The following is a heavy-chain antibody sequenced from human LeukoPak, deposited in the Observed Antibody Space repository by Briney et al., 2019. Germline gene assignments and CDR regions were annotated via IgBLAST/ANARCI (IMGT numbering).Heavy chain of an antibody. V-gene: IGHV4-4*02. J-gene: IGHJ4*02. CDR2: MYLSGTT. D-gene: IGHD3-22*01. Sequence: PSEALSLTCTVSGDSINSLDLWSWVRQPPGKGLEWIGEMYLSGTTHSNPSVKSRVTISIDKSKNQFFLNLSSVTAADTAVYYCAGLVGRYSSGLYYYYFDYWGQGTLVTVSS. CDR3: AGLVGRYSSGLYYYYFDY. CDR1: GDSINSLDL.